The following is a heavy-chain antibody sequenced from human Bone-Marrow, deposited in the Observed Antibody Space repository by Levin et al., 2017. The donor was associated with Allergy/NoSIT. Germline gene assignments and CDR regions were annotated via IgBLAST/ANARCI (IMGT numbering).Heavy chain of an antibody. D-gene: IGHD3-3*01. Sequence: GESLKISCTASGFTFRKYAMDWVRQAPGKGLEWVATISYDGGKKYYAESMKGRFIISRDNSKDTLFLQMNSLRAEDTAVYYCARDKGIYEFWARYGMDVWGQGTSVTVSS. V-gene: IGHV3-30*04. CDR3: ARDKGIYEFWARYGMDV. CDR1: GFTFRKYA. CDR2: ISYDGGKK. J-gene: IGHJ6*02.